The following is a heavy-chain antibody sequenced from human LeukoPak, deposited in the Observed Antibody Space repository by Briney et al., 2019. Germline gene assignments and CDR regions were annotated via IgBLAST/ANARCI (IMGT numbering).Heavy chain of an antibody. CDR1: GGSISSSSYY. V-gene: IGHV4-39*07. Sequence: SETLSLTCTVSGGSISSSSYYWGWIRQPPGKGLEWIGSIYYSGSTYCNPSLKSRVTISVDTSKNQFSLKLTSVTAADTAIYYCAREDPQTTVPEGLDVWGQGTTVTVSS. J-gene: IGHJ6*02. CDR2: IYYSGST. CDR3: AREDPQTTVPEGLDV. D-gene: IGHD4-17*01.